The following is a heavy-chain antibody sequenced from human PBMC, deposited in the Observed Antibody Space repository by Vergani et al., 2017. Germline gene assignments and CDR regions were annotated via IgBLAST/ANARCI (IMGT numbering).Heavy chain of an antibody. Sequence: EVQPLESGGGLVQSGGSLRLSCAASGLTFSSYAMSWVRPAPGKGLEWVSAISGSGGSTYYADSVKGRFTISRDNSKNTLYLQMNSLRAEDTAVYYCAREAGVSGYYYYGMDVWGQGTTVTVSS. CDR1: GLTFSSYA. CDR3: AREAGVSGYYYYGMDV. CDR2: ISGSGGST. D-gene: IGHD6-13*01. J-gene: IGHJ6*02. V-gene: IGHV3-23*01.